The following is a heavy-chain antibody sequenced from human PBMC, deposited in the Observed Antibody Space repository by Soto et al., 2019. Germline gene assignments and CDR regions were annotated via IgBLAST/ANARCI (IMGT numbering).Heavy chain of an antibody. Sequence: SETLSLTCTVSGGSISSYYWSWIRQPPGKGLEWIGYIYYSGSTNYNPSLKSRVTISVDTSKNQFSLKLSSVTAADTAVYYCARYYYDSSGSQSAFDIWGQGTMVT. V-gene: IGHV4-59*01. CDR2: IYYSGST. J-gene: IGHJ3*02. CDR1: GGSISSYY. D-gene: IGHD3-22*01. CDR3: ARYYYDSSGSQSAFDI.